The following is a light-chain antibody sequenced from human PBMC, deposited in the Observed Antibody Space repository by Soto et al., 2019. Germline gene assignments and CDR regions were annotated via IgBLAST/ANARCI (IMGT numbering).Light chain of an antibody. CDR3: QQYNNYATWT. CDR1: QSISLW. J-gene: IGKJ1*01. CDR2: DAS. V-gene: IGKV1-5*01. Sequence: DIQMTQSPSTLSASVGDRVTITCRASQSISLWLAWYQQKPGKAPKVLIWDASSLQRGVPSRFSGSGSGTEFTLTISRLQHDDFATYYCQQYNNYATWTFGQGTKVEIK.